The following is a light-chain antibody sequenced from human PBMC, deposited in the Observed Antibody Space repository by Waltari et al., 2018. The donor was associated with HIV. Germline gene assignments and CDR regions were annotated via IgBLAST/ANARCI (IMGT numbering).Light chain of an antibody. J-gene: IGLJ2*01. CDR1: SSDIGAF. CDR2: EVT. V-gene: IGLV2-8*01. Sequence: QSALTQPPSASGSPGQSVTISCTGTSSDIGAFVSCYQQHSGKAPKLMIYEVTKRPSGVPDRFSGSTSGNTASLTVSGLQAEDEADYYCGSYTGDESPDVVFGEGTKLTVL. CDR3: GSYTGDESPDVV.